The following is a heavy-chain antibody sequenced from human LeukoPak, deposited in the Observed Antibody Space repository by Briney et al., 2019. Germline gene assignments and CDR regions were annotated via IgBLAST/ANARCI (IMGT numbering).Heavy chain of an antibody. CDR2: IYYSGNT. Sequence: SETLSLTCTVSGGSISSYYWSWIRQPPGKGLEWIGYIYYSGNTNYNPSLKSRVTISVDTSKNQFSLKLSSVTAADTAVYYCARDPHQITYYDFWSGPPWAFDIWGQGTMVTVSS. J-gene: IGHJ3*02. CDR3: ARDPHQITYYDFWSGPPWAFDI. D-gene: IGHD3-3*01. V-gene: IGHV4-59*01. CDR1: GGSISSYY.